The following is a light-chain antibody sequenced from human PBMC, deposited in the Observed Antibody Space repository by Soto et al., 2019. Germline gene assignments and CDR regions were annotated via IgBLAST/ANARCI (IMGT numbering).Light chain of an antibody. CDR1: QSLAYSDGNTY. CDR2: KVS. CDR3: XQGTHWPPYT. J-gene: IGKJ2*01. Sequence: DVVMTQSPLSLPVTLGQPASISCRSSQSLAYSDGNTYLNWFQQSPGQSPRRLIYKVSNRDSGVPDRFSGSGSGTDFTLKIIRVEAEDVXVYXXXQGTHWPPYTFGQGTKLEIK. V-gene: IGKV2-30*01.